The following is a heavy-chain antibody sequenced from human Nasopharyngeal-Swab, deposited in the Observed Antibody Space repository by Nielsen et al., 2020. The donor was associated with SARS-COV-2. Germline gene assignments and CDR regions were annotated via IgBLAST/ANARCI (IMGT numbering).Heavy chain of an antibody. CDR3: ADPPFSEY. CDR1: GFTISNYA. Sequence: GESLKISCAASGFTISNYAMTWVRQAPGKGLEWVSVISGSGRNTYYADSVKGRFTISRDNSKSTLYLQMNSLRADDTALYYCADPPFSEYWGQGTLVTVSS. V-gene: IGHV3-23*01. J-gene: IGHJ4*02. CDR2: ISGSGRNT.